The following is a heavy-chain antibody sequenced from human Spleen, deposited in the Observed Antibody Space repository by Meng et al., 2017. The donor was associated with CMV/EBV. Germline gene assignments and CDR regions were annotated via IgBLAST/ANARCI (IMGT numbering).Heavy chain of an antibody. Sequence: GESLKISCTASGFTIRDYSLTWVRQAPGKGLEWVANIKQDGSAKQYVDSVKGRFTISRDNARNSLYLQMNSLRAEDAAVYYCARGRYYYDSSGYYYFDYWGQGTLVTVSS. CDR1: GFTIRDYS. V-gene: IGHV3-7*01. CDR2: IKQDGSAK. J-gene: IGHJ4*02. D-gene: IGHD3-22*01. CDR3: ARGRYYYDSSGYYYFDY.